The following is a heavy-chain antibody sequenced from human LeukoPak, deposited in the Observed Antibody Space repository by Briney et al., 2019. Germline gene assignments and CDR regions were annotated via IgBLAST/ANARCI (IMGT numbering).Heavy chain of an antibody. J-gene: IGHJ4*02. CDR1: GGSISSGGYS. CDR3: ARTYYYGSEPFDY. Sequence: SETLSPTCAVSGGSISSGGYSWSWIRQPPGKGLEWIGYIYHSGSTYYNPSLKSRVTISVDRSKNQFSLKLSSVTAADTAVYYCARTYYYGSEPFDYWGQGTLVTVSS. D-gene: IGHD3-10*01. CDR2: IYHSGST. V-gene: IGHV4-30-2*01.